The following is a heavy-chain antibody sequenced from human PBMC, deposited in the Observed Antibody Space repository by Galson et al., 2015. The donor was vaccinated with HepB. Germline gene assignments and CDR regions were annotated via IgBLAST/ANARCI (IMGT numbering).Heavy chain of an antibody. Sequence: SLRLSCAASGFTFSSYSMNWVRQAPGKGLEWVSSISSSSSYIYYADSVRGRFTISRDNAKNSLYLQMNSLRAEDTALYYCAEDLSYCGGDCYLEGDAFDIWGQGTMVTVSS. V-gene: IGHV3-21*04. D-gene: IGHD2-21*01. CDR2: ISSSSSYI. CDR3: AEDLSYCGGDCYLEGDAFDI. J-gene: IGHJ3*02. CDR1: GFTFSSYS.